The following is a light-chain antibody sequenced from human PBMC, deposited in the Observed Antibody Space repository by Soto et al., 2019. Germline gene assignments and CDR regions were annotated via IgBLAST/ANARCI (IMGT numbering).Light chain of an antibody. CDR1: SSNIGSNT. CDR2: ANN. Sequence: QSVLTQPASASGTPGQRVTISCSGSSSNIGSNTVNWYQQLPGTAPKLLIHANNQRPSGVPDRFSGSKSGTSASLAISWLQSEEADYYCAAWDDSLNGYVFGTGTKVTVL. J-gene: IGLJ1*01. CDR3: AAWDDSLNGYV. V-gene: IGLV1-44*01.